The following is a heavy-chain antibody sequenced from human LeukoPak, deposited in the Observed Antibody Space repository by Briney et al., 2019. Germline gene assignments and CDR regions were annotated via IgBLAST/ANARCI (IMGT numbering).Heavy chain of an antibody. V-gene: IGHV3-30*18. CDR1: GFTFSSYG. CDR3: AKGSGLLRFLDY. Sequence: GGSLRLSCAASGFTFSSYGMHWVRQAPGKGLEWVAVISYDGSSKYYADSVKGRFTISRDNSKNTLYLQMNSLRAEDTAVYYCAKGSGLLRFLDYWGQGTLVTVSS. CDR2: ISYDGSSK. J-gene: IGHJ4*02. D-gene: IGHD3-3*01.